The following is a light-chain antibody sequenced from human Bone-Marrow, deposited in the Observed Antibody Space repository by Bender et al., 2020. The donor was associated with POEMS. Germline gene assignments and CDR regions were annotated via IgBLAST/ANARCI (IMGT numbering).Light chain of an antibody. V-gene: IGLV2-8*01. CDR1: SNDVGGYNF. J-gene: IGLJ2*01. Sequence: QAALTQPPSASGSPGQSVTISCTGTSNDVGGYNFVSWYQQYPGRAPKLIIYEVNKRPSGVPDRFSGSKCGNTASLTVSGLQSDDEANYYCSSHAGRNTFVVFGGGTKLTVL. CDR3: SSHAGRNTFVV. CDR2: EVN.